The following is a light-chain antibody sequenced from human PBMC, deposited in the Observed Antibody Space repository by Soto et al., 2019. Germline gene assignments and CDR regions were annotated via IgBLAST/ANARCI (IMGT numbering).Light chain of an antibody. V-gene: IGKV1-39*01. CDR1: QSISSY. J-gene: IGKJ1*01. Sequence: DIQMTQSPSSLSASVGDRVTITCRARQSISSYLNWYQQKPGKAPKLLIYAASSLQSGVPSRFSGSGSGTDFTLTISSLQPEDFANYYCQQSYSTPVTFGQGTKVEIK. CDR3: QQSYSTPVT. CDR2: AAS.